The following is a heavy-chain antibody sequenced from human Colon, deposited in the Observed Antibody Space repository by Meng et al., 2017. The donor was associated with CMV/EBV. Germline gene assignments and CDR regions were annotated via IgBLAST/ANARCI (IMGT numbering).Heavy chain of an antibody. Sequence: TVSGASVRSTSHYWSWIRQPPGKGLEWIGYIYHNGDTNYNPSLKSRVSLSLDTSHNQFSLHLTSVTAADTAMYYYSRITIFNNFFDPWGQGTLVTVSS. D-gene: IGHD3-3*01. CDR3: SRITIFNNFFDP. CDR1: GASVRSTSHY. CDR2: IYHNGDT. J-gene: IGHJ5*02. V-gene: IGHV4-61*01.